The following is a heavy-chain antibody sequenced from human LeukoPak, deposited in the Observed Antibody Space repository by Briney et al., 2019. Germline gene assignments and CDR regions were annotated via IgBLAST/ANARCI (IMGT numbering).Heavy chain of an antibody. CDR3: ARTRYCSGETCFSPEPLDT. Sequence: TSETLSLTCAVSGYSISSGYHWGWVRQPPGKGLEWIGSMYHAGNTYYNPSLKSRVTMSIDTSMNQFSLSLTSVTAADTAVYYCARTRYCSGETCFSPEPLDTWSQGTLVTVSS. CDR2: MYHAGNT. V-gene: IGHV4-38-2*01. J-gene: IGHJ5*02. D-gene: IGHD2-15*01. CDR1: GYSISSGYH.